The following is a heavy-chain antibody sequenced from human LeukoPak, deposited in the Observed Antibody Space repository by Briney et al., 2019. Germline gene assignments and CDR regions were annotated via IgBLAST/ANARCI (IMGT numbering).Heavy chain of an antibody. Sequence: TLSLTCTVSGGSISSGGYYWSWIRQHPGKGLEWIGYIYYSGSTYYNPSLKSRDTISVDTSKNQFSLKLSSVTAADTAVYYCARTVPGYYDSSGYFEGGTFDYWGQGTLVTVSS. CDR3: ARTVPGYYDSSGYFEGGTFDY. V-gene: IGHV4-31*03. J-gene: IGHJ4*02. D-gene: IGHD3-22*01. CDR1: GGSISSGGYY. CDR2: IYYSGST.